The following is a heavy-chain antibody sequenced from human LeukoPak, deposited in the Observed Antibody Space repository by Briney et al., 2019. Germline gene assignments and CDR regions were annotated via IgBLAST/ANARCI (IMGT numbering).Heavy chain of an antibody. CDR1: GFTFSSYG. J-gene: IGHJ4*02. Sequence: GSLRLSCAASGFTFSSYGMHWVRQAPGKGLEWVAFIRYDGSNEYYADSVKGRFTISRDNSKNTLYLQMNSLRAEDTAVYYCAKGDLKDGYNAFDYWGQGTLVTVSS. CDR2: IRYDGSNE. CDR3: AKGDLKDGYNAFDY. V-gene: IGHV3-30*02. D-gene: IGHD5-24*01.